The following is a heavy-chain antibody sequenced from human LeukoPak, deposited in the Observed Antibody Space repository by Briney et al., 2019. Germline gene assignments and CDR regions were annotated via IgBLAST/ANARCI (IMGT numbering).Heavy chain of an antibody. Sequence: GGSLTLSCEASGFTFSTNAIHWVRQARGRGLQYVSAISGNGGSTYYADSVKDRFTISRDNSKNTVYLQMGSLRAEDMAVYYCARAKYNDFWSGCSPPDYWGQGTLVTVSS. D-gene: IGHD3-3*01. V-gene: IGHV3-64*02. J-gene: IGHJ4*02. CDR1: GFTFSTNA. CDR3: ARAKYNDFWSGCSPPDY. CDR2: ISGNGGST.